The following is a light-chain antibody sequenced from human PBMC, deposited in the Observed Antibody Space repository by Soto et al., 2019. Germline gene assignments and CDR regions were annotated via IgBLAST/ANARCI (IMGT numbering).Light chain of an antibody. J-gene: IGLJ1*01. CDR3: SSYAGSNIFGV. V-gene: IGLV2-8*01. CDR2: EVS. Sequence: QYVLTHPPSASGAPGQSVTISYTATTSDVGGYNYVSWYQQHPGKAPKLMIYEVSKRPSGVPDRFSGSKSGNTASLTVSGLQAEDEADYYCSSYAGSNIFGVFGTGTKVTAL. CDR1: TSDVGGYNY.